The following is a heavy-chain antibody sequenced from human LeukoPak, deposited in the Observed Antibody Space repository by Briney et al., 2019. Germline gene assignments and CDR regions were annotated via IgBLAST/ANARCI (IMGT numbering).Heavy chain of an antibody. Sequence: PGGSLRLSCAASGFTVSSNYMSWVRQAPGKGLEWVSVIYSGGSTYYADSVKGRFTISRDNSKNTLYLQMNSLRAEDTAVYYCAREYILTGYYCFDYWGQGTLVTVSS. J-gene: IGHJ4*02. CDR1: GFTVSSNY. CDR2: IYSGGST. V-gene: IGHV3-66*01. CDR3: AREYILTGYYCFDY. D-gene: IGHD3-9*01.